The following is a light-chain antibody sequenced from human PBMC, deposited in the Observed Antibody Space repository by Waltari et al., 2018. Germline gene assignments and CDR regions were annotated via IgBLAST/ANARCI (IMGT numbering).Light chain of an antibody. CDR1: QSVSSK. J-gene: IGKJ2*01. Sequence: EIVMTQSPATLSVSPGERATLSCRASQSVSSKLAWYQQKPGQAPRLLSYHASTRATGIPARFSGIGSGTEFTLTISSLQSGDFAVYYCQHYNNGGKAFGQGTKLEIK. V-gene: IGKV3-15*01. CDR3: QHYNNGGKA. CDR2: HAS.